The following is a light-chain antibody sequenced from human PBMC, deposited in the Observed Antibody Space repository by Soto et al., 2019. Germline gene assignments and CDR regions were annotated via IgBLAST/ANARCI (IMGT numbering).Light chain of an antibody. Sequence: DIQMTQSPSSLSASVRDRVTITCRASQTITNYLNWYQQRPGRAPKLLIYAASNLQSGVPSRFSGSGSGTDFTLTISSLQPADFATYYCQQSYSTPYTFGQGTKLEIK. V-gene: IGKV1-39*01. CDR2: AAS. J-gene: IGKJ2*01. CDR3: QQSYSTPYT. CDR1: QTITNY.